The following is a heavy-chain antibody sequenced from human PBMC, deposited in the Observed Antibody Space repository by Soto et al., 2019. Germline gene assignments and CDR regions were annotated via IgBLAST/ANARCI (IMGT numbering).Heavy chain of an antibody. CDR2: IYPGDSDT. V-gene: IGHV5-51*01. Sequence: PGESLKIACKGCGYGFASYCSGWVRERPGKGLEWMGIIYPGDSDTRYSPSFQGQVTISADKSISTAYLQWSSLKASDTAIYYCARLQYQLHPSSSSSGMDAWAQGTTLPISS. CDR1: GYGFASYC. J-gene: IGHJ6*02. D-gene: IGHD2-2*01. CDR3: ARLQYQLHPSSSSSGMDA.